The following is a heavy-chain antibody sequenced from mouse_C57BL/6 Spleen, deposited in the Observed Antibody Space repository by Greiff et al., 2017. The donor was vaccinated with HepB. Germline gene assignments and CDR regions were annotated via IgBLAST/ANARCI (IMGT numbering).Heavy chain of an antibody. Sequence: QVQLKESGAELVKPGASVKLSCKASGYTFTEYTIHWVKQRSGQGLEWIGWFYPGSGSIKYNEKFKDKTTLTADKSSSTVYMELSRLTSEDSAVYFCATHADSSGYLYYYAMDYWGQGTSVTVSS. J-gene: IGHJ4*01. D-gene: IGHD3-2*02. CDR3: ATHADSSGYLYYYAMDY. CDR2: FYPGSGSI. V-gene: IGHV1-62-2*01. CDR1: GYTFTEYT.